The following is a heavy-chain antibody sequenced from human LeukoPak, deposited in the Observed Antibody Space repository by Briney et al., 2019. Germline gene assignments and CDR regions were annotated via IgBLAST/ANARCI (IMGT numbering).Heavy chain of an antibody. J-gene: IGHJ4*02. Sequence: GGSLRLSCAASGFSFSSYGMPWVRQAPGKGLEWVAVIWYDGSNKYYADSVKGRFTISRDNSKNTLYLQMNSLRAEDTAVYYCVKDRTTSYFDYWGQGTLVTVSS. CDR3: VKDRTTSYFDY. D-gene: IGHD4-17*01. V-gene: IGHV3-33*06. CDR2: IWYDGSNK. CDR1: GFSFSSYG.